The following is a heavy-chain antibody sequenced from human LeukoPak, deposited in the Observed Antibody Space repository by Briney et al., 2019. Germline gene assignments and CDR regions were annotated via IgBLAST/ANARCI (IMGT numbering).Heavy chain of an antibody. CDR3: ARDLIVVVPAAISNYYYGMDV. CDR2: INSNCGGT. CDR1: GYTFTGYY. D-gene: IGHD2-2*02. J-gene: IGHJ6*02. Sequence: ASVTVSCKASGYTFTGYYMHWVRQAPGQGLAWMGWINSNCGGTNYAQKFQGRVTMTRDTSISTAYMELSRLRSDDTAVYYCARDLIVVVPAAISNYYYGMDVWGQGTTVTVSS. V-gene: IGHV1-2*02.